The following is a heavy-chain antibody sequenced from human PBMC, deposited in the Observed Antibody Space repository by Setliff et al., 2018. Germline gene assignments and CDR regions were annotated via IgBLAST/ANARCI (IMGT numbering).Heavy chain of an antibody. CDR3: ARDPSLYCSSTSCSPHWFDP. J-gene: IGHJ5*02. D-gene: IGHD2-2*01. CDR2: IYHSGST. Sequence: SETLSLTCAVSGYSISSGYYWGWIRQPPGKGLEWIGSIYHSGSTYYNPSLKSRVTISVDTSKNQFSLKLSSVTAADTAVYYCARDPSLYCSSTSCSPHWFDPWGQGTLVTVSS. CDR1: GYSISSGYY. V-gene: IGHV4-38-2*02.